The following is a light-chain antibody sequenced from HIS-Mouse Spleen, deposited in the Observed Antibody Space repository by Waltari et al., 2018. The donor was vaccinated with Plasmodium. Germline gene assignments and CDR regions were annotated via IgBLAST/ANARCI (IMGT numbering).Light chain of an antibody. CDR2: GAS. CDR3: QQYNNWSFT. Sequence: DIVMTQSPATLSVSPGERATLSCRASQSFSSNLAWYQQKPGQAPRLLIYGASTRATGIPARFSGSGSGTEFTLTISSLQSEDFAVYYCQQYNNWSFTFGPGTKVDIK. CDR1: QSFSSN. J-gene: IGKJ3*01. V-gene: IGKV3-15*01.